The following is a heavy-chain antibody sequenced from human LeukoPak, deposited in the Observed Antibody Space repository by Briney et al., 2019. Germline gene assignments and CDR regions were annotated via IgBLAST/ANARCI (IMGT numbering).Heavy chain of an antibody. J-gene: IGHJ4*02. D-gene: IGHD4-11*01. V-gene: IGHV3-48*04. CDR1: GFTFSSYG. CDR3: ARVRYTNSDY. CDR2: ISSSGSTI. Sequence: PGRSLRLSCAASGFTFSSYGMHWVRQAPGKGLEWVSYISSSGSTIYYADSVKGRFTISRDNAKNSLSLQMNSLRAEDTAVYYCARVRYTNSDYWGQGTLVTVSS.